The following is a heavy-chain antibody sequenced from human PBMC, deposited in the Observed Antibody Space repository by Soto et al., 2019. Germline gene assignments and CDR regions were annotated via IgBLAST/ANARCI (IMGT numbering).Heavy chain of an antibody. J-gene: IGHJ5*02. CDR1: GDSVSSANW. V-gene: IGHV4-4*02. Sequence: PSETLSLACAVSGDSVSSANWWNFFRQAPGKGLECIGEIHHSGSTNYNPSLKSRVTISVDKSKNQVSLKVNSVTAADTAVYYCARARQYCSSSSCYLDPWGQGTLVTVS. CDR3: ARARQYCSSSSCYLDP. CDR2: IHHSGST. D-gene: IGHD2-2*01.